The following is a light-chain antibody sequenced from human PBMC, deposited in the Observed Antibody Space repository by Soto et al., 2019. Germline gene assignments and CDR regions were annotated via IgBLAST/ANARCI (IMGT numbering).Light chain of an antibody. Sequence: EILITQSPATLSVSPGERATLSCRASQSVSSNLAWYQQTPGQPTRLLIFGASTRATGIPARFSGSVSGTEFSLTISRLQSEDFAVYYCQQYNYWHPWTFGQGTKVDIK. J-gene: IGKJ1*01. V-gene: IGKV3-15*01. CDR2: GAS. CDR3: QQYNYWHPWT. CDR1: QSVSSN.